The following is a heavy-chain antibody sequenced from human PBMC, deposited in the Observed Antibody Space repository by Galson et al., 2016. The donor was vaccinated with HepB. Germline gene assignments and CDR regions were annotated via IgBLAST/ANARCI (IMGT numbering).Heavy chain of an antibody. CDR2: ISSSGDYK. Sequence: SLRLSCAVSGVTFSDPYMSWIRQAPGKGLEWISYISSSGDYKQYADSVKGRFSIFKDNAKNSLYLEMNSLRGEDTAVYYCARSVGLGPAAHFDYWGQGALVSVSS. CDR3: ARSVGLGPAAHFDY. V-gene: IGHV3-11*01. CDR1: GVTFSDPY. J-gene: IGHJ4*02. D-gene: IGHD2-2*01.